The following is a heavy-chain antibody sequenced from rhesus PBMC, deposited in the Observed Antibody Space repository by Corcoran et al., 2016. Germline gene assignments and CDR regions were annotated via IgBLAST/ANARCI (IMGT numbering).Heavy chain of an antibody. CDR1: GGSISSGYYY. D-gene: IGHD5-42*01. Sequence: QVQLQESGPGLVKPSETLSLTCAVSGGSISSGYYYWSWIRQPPGKVLEWFGYITYSGSTSYNPSLKSRVTISRDTSKNQFSLKLSSVTAADTAVYYCAKGQQGYSGYSYYGLDSWGQGVVVTVSS. CDR3: AKGQQGYSGYSYYGLDS. V-gene: IGHV4-122*02. J-gene: IGHJ6*01. CDR2: ITYSGST.